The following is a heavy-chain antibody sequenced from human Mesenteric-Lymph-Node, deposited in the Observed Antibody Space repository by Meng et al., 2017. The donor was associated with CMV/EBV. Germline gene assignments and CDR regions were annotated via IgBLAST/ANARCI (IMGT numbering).Heavy chain of an antibody. J-gene: IGHJ5*02. D-gene: IGHD1-7*01. Sequence: SETLSLTCTVSGGSISSYYWSWIRQPPGKGLEWIGYIYYSGSTNYNPSLKSRVTISVDTSKNQFSLKLSSVTAADTAVYYCATVTGTTGDWFDPWGQGTLVTVSS. V-gene: IGHV4-59*01. CDR1: GGSISSYY. CDR2: IYYSGST. CDR3: ATVTGTTGDWFDP.